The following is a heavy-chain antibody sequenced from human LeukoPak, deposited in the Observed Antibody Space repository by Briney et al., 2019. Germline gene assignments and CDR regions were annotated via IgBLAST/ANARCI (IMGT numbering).Heavy chain of an antibody. CDR1: GYTFTSYG. V-gene: IGHV1-18*01. Sequence: ASVKVSRKASGYTFTSYGISWVRQAPGQGLEWMGWISAYNGNTNYAQKLQGRVTMTTDTSTSTAYMELRSLRSDDTAVYYCAKSTGSGSYPQWGLVDWYNWFDPWGQGTLVTVSS. J-gene: IGHJ5*02. D-gene: IGHD3-10*01. CDR3: AKSTGSGSYPQWGLVDWYNWFDP. CDR2: ISAYNGNT.